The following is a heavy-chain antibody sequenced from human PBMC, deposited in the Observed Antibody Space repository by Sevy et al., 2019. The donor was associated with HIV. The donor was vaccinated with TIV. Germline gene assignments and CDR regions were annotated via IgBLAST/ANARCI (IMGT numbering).Heavy chain of an antibody. CDR3: AKPNSSSWYRRAFDI. J-gene: IGHJ3*02. D-gene: IGHD6-13*01. CDR2: IRYDGSNK. V-gene: IGHV3-30*02. Sequence: GGSLRLSCAASGFTFSSYGMHWVRQAPGKGLEWVAFIRYDGSNKYYADSVKGRFTISRDNSKNTLYLQMNSLRAEDTAVYYCAKPNSSSWYRRAFDIWGQGTMVTVSS. CDR1: GFTFSSYG.